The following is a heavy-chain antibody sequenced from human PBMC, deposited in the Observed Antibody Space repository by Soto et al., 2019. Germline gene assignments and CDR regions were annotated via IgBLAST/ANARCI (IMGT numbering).Heavy chain of an antibody. Sequence: SETLSLTCTVSGGSISSSSYYWGWIRQPPGKGLEWIGSIYYSGSTYYNPSLKSRVTISVDTSKNQFSLKLSSVTAADTAVYYCARHKGLYCSSTSCYARSYWFDPWGQGTLVTVSS. CDR3: ARHKGLYCSSTSCYARSYWFDP. CDR2: IYYSGST. D-gene: IGHD2-2*01. V-gene: IGHV4-39*01. CDR1: GGSISSSSYY. J-gene: IGHJ5*02.